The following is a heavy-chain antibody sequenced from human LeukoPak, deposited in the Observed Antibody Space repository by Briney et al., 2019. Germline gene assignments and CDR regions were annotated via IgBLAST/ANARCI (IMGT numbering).Heavy chain of an antibody. Sequence: SVKVSCKASGGTFSSYAISWVRQAPGQGLEWMGGIIPIFGTANYAQKFQGRVTITADESTSTAYMEVSSLRSDDTAVYYCATYDILTGFEYWGQGTLVTVSS. CDR1: GGTFSSYA. CDR2: IIPIFGTA. D-gene: IGHD3-9*01. V-gene: IGHV1-69*13. J-gene: IGHJ4*02. CDR3: ATYDILTGFEY.